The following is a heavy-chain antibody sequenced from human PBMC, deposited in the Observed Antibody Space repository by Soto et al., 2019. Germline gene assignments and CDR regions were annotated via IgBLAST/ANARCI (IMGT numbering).Heavy chain of an antibody. J-gene: IGHJ3*01. CDR3: AKDRGIIVKAGDAFDV. D-gene: IGHD3-16*02. V-gene: IGHV3-23*01. CDR2: ISDSGDRT. Sequence: EVQLMESGRGLVQPGGSLRLSCASSGFTLSMSAVNWVRQAPGKGLEWVSYISDSGDRTYYADSVKGRFTISRDRSKNTVSLQMDSLRAEDTAVYYCAKDRGIIVKAGDAFDVWGQGTKVTVSS. CDR1: GFTLSMSA.